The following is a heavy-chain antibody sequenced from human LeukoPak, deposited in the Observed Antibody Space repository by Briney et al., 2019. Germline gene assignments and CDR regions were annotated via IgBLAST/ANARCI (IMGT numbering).Heavy chain of an antibody. V-gene: IGHV3-74*01. Sequence: GGSLRLSCAASGFAFSAYWMHWVRQAPGKGLEWVSRINEDATTITYADSVKCRFIISRDNSKKSLYLQMSNLRAEDTAVYYCVRDLILVWTPGDDFDFWGQGTLVIVSS. J-gene: IGHJ4*02. CDR1: GFAFSAYW. CDR3: VRDLILVWTPGDDFDF. CDR2: INEDATTI. D-gene: IGHD3-16*01.